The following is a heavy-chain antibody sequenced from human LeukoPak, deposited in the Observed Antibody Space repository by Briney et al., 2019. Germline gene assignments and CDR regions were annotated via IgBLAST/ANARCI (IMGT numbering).Heavy chain of an antibody. D-gene: IGHD3-10*01. CDR2: IIPIFGTA. V-gene: IGHV1-69*05. CDR1: GYTFTSYA. CDR3: ARDRGGSGSYYNGDY. Sequence: SVKVSCKASGYTFTSYAISWVRQAPGQGLEWMGGIIPIFGTANYAQKFQGRVTITTDESTSTAYMELSSLRSEDTAVYYCARDRGGSGSYYNGDYWGQGTLVTVSS. J-gene: IGHJ4*02.